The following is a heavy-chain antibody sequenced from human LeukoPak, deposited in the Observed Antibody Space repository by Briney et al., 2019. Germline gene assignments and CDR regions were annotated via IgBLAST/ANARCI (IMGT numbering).Heavy chain of an antibody. D-gene: IGHD6-6*01. CDR1: GYTFTSYY. V-gene: IGHV1-46*01. CDR2: INPSGGST. Sequence: APVKVSCKASGYTFTSYYMHWVRQAPGQGLEWMGIINPSGGSTSYAQKFQGRVTMTRDTSTSTVYMELSSLRSEDTAVYYCARSPLSIAARPPFDYWGQGTLVTISS. J-gene: IGHJ4*02. CDR3: ARSPLSIAARPPFDY.